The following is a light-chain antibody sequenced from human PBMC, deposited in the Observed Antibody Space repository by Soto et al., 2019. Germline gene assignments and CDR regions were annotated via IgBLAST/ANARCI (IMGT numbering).Light chain of an antibody. CDR1: QSTSSN. CDR2: DAS. Sequence: EVVMTQSPATLSVSPGERATLSCRASQSTSSNLAWYQHKPGQGPRLLIHDASTRATGVPARFSGSGSGTEFTLPISSLQSEDFAVYYCQKYNDWPETFGQGTKVEIK. CDR3: QKYNDWPET. V-gene: IGKV3-15*01. J-gene: IGKJ1*01.